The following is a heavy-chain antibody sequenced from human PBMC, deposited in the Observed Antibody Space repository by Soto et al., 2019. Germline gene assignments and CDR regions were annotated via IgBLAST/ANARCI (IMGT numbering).Heavy chain of an antibody. CDR3: ARKGTDDCNYDS. CDR1: GDSFSTCT. CDR2: IIPIFGTA. D-gene: IGHD2-21*02. Sequence: QVQLVQSGAEVKKPGSSVKVSCKASGDSFSTCTIIWVRQAPGQGLEWMGGIIPIFGTAHFANEFQGRITITADETTSTADTELNNLRPGDTAGYRCARKGTDDCNYDSWGQGTLVTVSS. J-gene: IGHJ4*02. V-gene: IGHV1-69*01.